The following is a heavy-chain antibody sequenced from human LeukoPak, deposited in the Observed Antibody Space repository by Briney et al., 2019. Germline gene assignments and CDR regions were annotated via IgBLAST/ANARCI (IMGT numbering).Heavy chain of an antibody. J-gene: IGHJ4*02. CDR1: GGSISSGDYY. CDR3: ARAGDGYNWDY. D-gene: IGHD5-24*01. CDR2: IYYSGST. V-gene: IGHV4-30-4*01. Sequence: PSETLSLTCTVSGGSISSGDYYWSWIRQPPGKGLEWIGYIYYSGSTYYNPSLKSRVTISVDTSKNQFSLKLSSVTAADTAVYYCARAGDGYNWDYWGQGTLVTVSS.